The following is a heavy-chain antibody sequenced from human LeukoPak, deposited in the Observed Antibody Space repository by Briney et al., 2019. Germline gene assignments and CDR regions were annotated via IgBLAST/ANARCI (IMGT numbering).Heavy chain of an antibody. CDR2: ISYDGSNK. V-gene: IGHV3-30-3*01. Sequence: GGSLRLSCAASGFTFSSYAMHWVRQAPGKGLEWVAVISYDGSNKYYADSVKGRFTISRDNSKNTLYLQMNNLRAEDTAVYYCASTGYSSGWSGPDGGYYFDYWGQGTLVTVSS. CDR3: ASTGYSSGWSGPDGGYYFDY. J-gene: IGHJ4*02. D-gene: IGHD6-19*01. CDR1: GFTFSSYA.